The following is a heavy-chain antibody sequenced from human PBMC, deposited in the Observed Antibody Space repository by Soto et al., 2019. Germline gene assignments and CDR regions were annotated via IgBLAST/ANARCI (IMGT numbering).Heavy chain of an antibody. J-gene: IGHJ4*02. Sequence: PGGSLTLSCAASGFTFSSYAMSWVRQAPGKGLERVSAISGSGGSTYYADSVKGRFTISRDNSKNTLYLQMNSLRAEDTAVYYCAKITPSSIAARAFDYWGQGTLVTVSS. CDR1: GFTFSSYA. CDR3: AKITPSSIAARAFDY. D-gene: IGHD6-6*01. V-gene: IGHV3-23*01. CDR2: ISGSGGST.